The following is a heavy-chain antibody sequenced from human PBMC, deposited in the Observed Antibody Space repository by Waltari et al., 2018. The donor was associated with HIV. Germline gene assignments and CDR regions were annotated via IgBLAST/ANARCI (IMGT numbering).Heavy chain of an antibody. D-gene: IGHD2-8*01. CDR1: GFSLSTSGVD. J-gene: IGHJ6*02. Sequence: QITLKESGPTLVKPTQTLTLTCTFSGFSLSTSGVDVGWIRQPPGKAPEWLALIYWDDDNRYSPSLKSRLTITKDTSKNQVVLTMTNMDPVDTATYYCVHTTGLYCTTTYCRTFYSGKDVWGQGTTVTVSS. V-gene: IGHV2-5*02. CDR3: VHTTGLYCTTTYCRTFYSGKDV. CDR2: IYWDDDN.